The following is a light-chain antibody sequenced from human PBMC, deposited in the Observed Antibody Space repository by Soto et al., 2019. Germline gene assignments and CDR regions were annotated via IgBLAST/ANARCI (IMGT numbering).Light chain of an antibody. J-gene: IGKJ1*01. V-gene: IGKV3-15*01. CDR3: QQYKDWAQT. CDR2: GTS. CDR1: QSVGSN. Sequence: EIVLTQSPVTLSVSPGERATLSCTASQSVGSNLAWYQQKPGQAPRLLIYGTSTRATGIPDTFSGSGSATAFTLTLSRLQSDDVAVYYCQQYKDWAQTFGQGTKVVI.